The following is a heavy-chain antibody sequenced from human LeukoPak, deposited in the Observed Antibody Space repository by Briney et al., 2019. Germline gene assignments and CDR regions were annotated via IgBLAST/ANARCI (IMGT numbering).Heavy chain of an antibody. CDR2: ISYDGSNK. D-gene: IGHD1-1*01. V-gene: IGHV3-30-3*01. CDR3: ARDDRPGTTGQVDY. CDR1: GFTFSSYA. Sequence: GGSLRLSCAASGFTFSSYAMHWVRQAPGKGLEWGAVISYDGSNKYYADSVKGRFTISRDNSKNTLYLQMNSLRAEDTAVYYCARDDRPGTTGQVDYWGQGTLVTVSS. J-gene: IGHJ4*02.